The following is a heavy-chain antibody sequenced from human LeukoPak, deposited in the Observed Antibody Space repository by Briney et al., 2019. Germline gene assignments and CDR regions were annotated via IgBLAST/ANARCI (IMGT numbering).Heavy chain of an antibody. J-gene: IGHJ6*02. CDR3: ARDRVDYGDYYGMDV. CDR1: GFTFSSYA. V-gene: IGHV3-66*01. D-gene: IGHD4-17*01. Sequence: GGSLRLSCAASGFTFSSYAMSWVRQAPGKGLEWVSVIYSGGSTYYADSVKGRFTISRDNSKNTLYLQMNSLRAEDTAVYYCARDRVDYGDYYGMDVWGQGTTVTVSS. CDR2: IYSGGST.